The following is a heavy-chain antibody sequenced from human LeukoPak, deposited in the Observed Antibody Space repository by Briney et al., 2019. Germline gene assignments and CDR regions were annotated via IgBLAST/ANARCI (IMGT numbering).Heavy chain of an antibody. CDR3: ARGQIGARLQV. D-gene: IGHD6-6*01. V-gene: IGHV4-34*01. CDR2: VNQSGST. CDR1: GGSFSDYY. Sequence: SETLSLTCAVYGGSFSDYYWSWIRRPPGKGLEWIGEVNQSGSTSNNPSLKSRVTISVDTSKNQFSLKVNSVTAADTAVYYCARGQIGARLQVWDQGTLVTVSS. J-gene: IGHJ4*02.